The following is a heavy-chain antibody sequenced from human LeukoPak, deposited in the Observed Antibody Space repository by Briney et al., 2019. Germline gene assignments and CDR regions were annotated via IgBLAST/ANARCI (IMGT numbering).Heavy chain of an antibody. Sequence: PGGSLKLSCAASGFTFDDYGMSRVRQAPGKGLEWVSAISGSGGSTYYADSVKGRFTISRDNSKNTLYLQMNSLRAEDTAVYYCAKVGGYSYGYNWFDPWGQGTLVTVSS. CDR2: ISGSGGST. V-gene: IGHV3-23*01. D-gene: IGHD5-18*01. CDR1: GFTFDDYG. J-gene: IGHJ5*02. CDR3: AKVGGYSYGYNWFDP.